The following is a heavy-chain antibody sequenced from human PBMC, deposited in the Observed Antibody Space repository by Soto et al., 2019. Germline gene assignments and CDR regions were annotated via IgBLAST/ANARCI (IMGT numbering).Heavy chain of an antibody. CDR1: GYSFTTYW. V-gene: IGHV5-51*01. Sequence: ESLKISCKGSGYSFTTYWIAWVRQMPGKGLEWVGIIYPGDSDTRYSPSFEGHVTISVDKSVSTAFLQWNSLKASDNAIYYCARHSTSAPKDYWGQGTLVTVSS. D-gene: IGHD3-10*01. CDR2: IYPGDSDT. CDR3: ARHSTSAPKDY. J-gene: IGHJ4*01.